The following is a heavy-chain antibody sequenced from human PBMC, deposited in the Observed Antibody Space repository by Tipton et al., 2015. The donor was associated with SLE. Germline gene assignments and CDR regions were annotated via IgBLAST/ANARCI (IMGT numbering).Heavy chain of an antibody. Sequence: SLRLSCAASGFIFSSYNMNWVRQAPGKGLEWVSSISSSSSYIYYADSVKGRFTISRDNAKNSLYLQMNSLRAEDTAVYYCARGFWNGFYIGYFDSWGQGAPVTVSS. V-gene: IGHV3-21*01. D-gene: IGHD3-3*01. CDR2: ISSSSSYI. J-gene: IGHJ4*02. CDR3: ARGFWNGFYIGYFDS. CDR1: GFIFSSYN.